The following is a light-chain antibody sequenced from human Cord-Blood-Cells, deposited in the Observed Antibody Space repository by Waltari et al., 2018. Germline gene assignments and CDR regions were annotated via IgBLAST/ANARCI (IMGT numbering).Light chain of an antibody. CDR1: QDISNY. V-gene: IGKV1-33*01. CDR2: DAS. CDR3: QQYDNLPT. J-gene: IGKJ4*01. Sequence: DIQMTQSPSSLSASVGDRVTITCQASQDISNYLNWYQQKPGKAPKLLIYDASNLETGVPSRFSGSGSGTDFTFTISSLQPEDIATYYCQQYDNLPTFGGGTKVRSN.